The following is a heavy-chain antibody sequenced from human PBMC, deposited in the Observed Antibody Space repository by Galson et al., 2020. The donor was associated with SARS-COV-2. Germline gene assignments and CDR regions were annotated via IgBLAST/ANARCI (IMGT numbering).Heavy chain of an antibody. CDR2: MYTGGRT. Sequence: GESLKISCAASGFTVTSYYMTWVRQAPGKGLEWVSVMYTGGRTHYADSVKGRFTISRDNSKDPLYLQMNSLTPGDTAVYYCARGVGQLAGEYFDYWGQGTLVTVSS. J-gene: IGHJ4*02. D-gene: IGHD6-6*01. V-gene: IGHV3-66*02. CDR3: ARGVGQLAGEYFDY. CDR1: GFTVTSYY.